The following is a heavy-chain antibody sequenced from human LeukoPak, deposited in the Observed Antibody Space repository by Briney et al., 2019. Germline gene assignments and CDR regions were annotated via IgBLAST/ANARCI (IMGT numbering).Heavy chain of an antibody. CDR2: ISGSGGST. CDR3: AKDLWGSGSYAWFDP. CDR1: GFTFSSYA. J-gene: IGHJ5*02. V-gene: IGHV3-23*01. Sequence: GGSLRLSCAASGFTFSSYAMRWVRQAPGKGLEWVSAISGSGGSTYFADSVKGRFTISRDNSKNTLYLRMNSLRAEDTAVYHCAKDLWGSGSYAWFDPWGQGTLVTVSS. D-gene: IGHD3-10*01.